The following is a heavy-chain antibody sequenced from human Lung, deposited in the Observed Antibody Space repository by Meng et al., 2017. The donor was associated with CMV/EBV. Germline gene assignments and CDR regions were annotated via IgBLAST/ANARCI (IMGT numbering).Heavy chain of an antibody. J-gene: IGHJ6*02. CDR3: ARAGRYCSSTSCYNEDYYYHYGMDV. D-gene: IGHD2-2*02. V-gene: IGHV1-46*01. Sequence: ASVKVSXKASGYTFTSYYMHWVRQAPGQGLEWMGIINPSGGSTSYAQKFQGRVTMTRDTSTSTVYMELSSLRSEDTAVYYCARAGRYCSSTSCYNEDYYYHYGMDVWGQGTTVTVSS. CDR2: INPSGGST. CDR1: GYTFTSYY.